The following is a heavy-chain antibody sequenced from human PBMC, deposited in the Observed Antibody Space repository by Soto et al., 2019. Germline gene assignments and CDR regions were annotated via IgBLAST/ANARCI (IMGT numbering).Heavy chain of an antibody. CDR2: IIPSFQTA. CDR3: ARSRAGADFFDL. CDR1: GPPSISYA. Sequence: SVKVGFKASGPPSISYAISWGRQAPGQGLEWMGGIIPSFQTAMSAQKLKGRLTITADESTLSADDFTSTVYMELSSLRFQDTPVYYCARSRAGADFFDLWAQRSLVTVSS. J-gene: IGHJ4*02. D-gene: IGHD3-3*01. V-gene: IGHV1-69*01.